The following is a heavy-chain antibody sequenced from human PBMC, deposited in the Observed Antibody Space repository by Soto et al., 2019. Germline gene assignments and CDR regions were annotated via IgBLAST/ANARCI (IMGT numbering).Heavy chain of an antibody. Sequence: EVQLVESGGGLVKPGGSLRLSCAASGFTFRSFTMNWVRQAPGKGLEWVSTISSNSAYIYYTDALRGRFTISRDNAKNSLQLQMNSLRAEDTAVYYCTRDASRESSARGWFDPWGTGTLVTVSS. CDR3: TRDASRESSARGWFDP. V-gene: IGHV3-21*02. CDR2: ISSNSAYI. J-gene: IGHJ5*02. D-gene: IGHD6-25*01. CDR1: GFTFRSFT.